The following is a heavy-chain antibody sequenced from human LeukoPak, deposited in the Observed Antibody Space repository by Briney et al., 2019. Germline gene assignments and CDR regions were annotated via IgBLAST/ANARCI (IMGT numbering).Heavy chain of an antibody. CDR3: AKLGKTARFHIFPYYFDY. D-gene: IGHD6-6*01. J-gene: IGHJ4*02. CDR2: ISSSSSYI. CDR1: GFAFNNYD. V-gene: IGHV3-21*04. Sequence: GGSLRLSCVASGFAFNNYDMNWVRQAPGKGLEWVSCISSSSSYIYYADSLKGRFTISRDNAKNSLYLQINSLRAEDTAVYYCAKLGKTARFHIFPYYFDYWGQGTLVTVSS.